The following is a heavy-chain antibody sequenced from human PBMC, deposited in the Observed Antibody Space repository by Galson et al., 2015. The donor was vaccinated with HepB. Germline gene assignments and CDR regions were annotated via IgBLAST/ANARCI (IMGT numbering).Heavy chain of an antibody. J-gene: IGHJ5*02. Sequence: SLRLSCAASGFTFSSYAMSWVRQAPGKGLEWVSAISGSGGSTYYADSVKGRFTISRDNSKNTLYLQMNSLRAEDTAVYYCAKDGYSSSWTNWFDPWGQGTLVTVSS. D-gene: IGHD6-13*01. V-gene: IGHV3-23*01. CDR3: AKDGYSSSWTNWFDP. CDR2: ISGSGGST. CDR1: GFTFSSYA.